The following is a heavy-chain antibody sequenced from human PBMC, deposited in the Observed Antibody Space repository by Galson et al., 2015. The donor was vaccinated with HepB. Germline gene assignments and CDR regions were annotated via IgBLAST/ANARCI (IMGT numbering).Heavy chain of an antibody. CDR3: AKDVYGSSWYGAFDI. D-gene: IGHD6-13*01. V-gene: IGHV3-23*01. J-gene: IGHJ3*02. CDR1: GFTFSSHA. CDR2: ISAGGFST. Sequence: SLRLSCAASGFTFSSHAMNWVRQAPGKGLEWVSAISAGGFSTFYADSVKGRFTISRDNSKNTLFLQMSSLRAEDTAVYYCAKDVYGSSWYGAFDIWGQGTMVTVSS.